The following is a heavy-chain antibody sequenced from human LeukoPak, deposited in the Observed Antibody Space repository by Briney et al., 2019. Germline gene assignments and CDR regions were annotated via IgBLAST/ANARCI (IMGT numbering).Heavy chain of an antibody. CDR1: GFTFSSYS. CDR2: ISSSSSSTI. CDR3: AREASGYYILNFDY. Sequence: GGSLRLSCAASGFTFSSYSMNWVRQAPGKGLEWVSYISSSSSSTIYYADSVKGRFTISRDNAKNSLYLQMNSLRAEDTAVYYCAREASGYYILNFDYWGQGTLVTVSS. D-gene: IGHD3-22*01. V-gene: IGHV3-48*01. J-gene: IGHJ4*02.